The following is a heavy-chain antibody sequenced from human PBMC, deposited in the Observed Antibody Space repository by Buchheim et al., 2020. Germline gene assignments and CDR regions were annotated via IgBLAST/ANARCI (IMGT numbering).Heavy chain of an antibody. CDR1: GFRFSTYA. J-gene: IGHJ4*02. V-gene: IGHV3-23*01. CDR2: ISGNGVST. D-gene: IGHD4-11*01. Sequence: EVQLLESGGGLVQPGGSLRLSCAASGFRFSTYAMSWVRQAPGKGLEWVSGISGNGVSTNYADSVKGRFTISRDNSKYTLYLQAISLSAADTAVDYCTKKRDYNFLDYWGQGTL. CDR3: TKKRDYNFLDY.